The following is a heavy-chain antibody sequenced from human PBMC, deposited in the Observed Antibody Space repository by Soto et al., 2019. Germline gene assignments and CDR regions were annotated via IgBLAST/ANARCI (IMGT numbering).Heavy chain of an antibody. CDR2: IKSKADGGTT. V-gene: IGHV3-15*01. CDR1: GFPFNYAW. J-gene: IGHJ4*02. Sequence: EVQLVESGVGLVKHGGSLRLSCADSGFPFNYAWMIWVRQAPGTGLAWFGSIKSKADGGTTDSAAPLKGRFTFSRDDSNNTVYLQMNSLKTEDTAVYYCTTGVSTVPATFDHWVQGTLVTVSS. D-gene: IGHD4-17*01. CDR3: TTGVSTVPATFDH.